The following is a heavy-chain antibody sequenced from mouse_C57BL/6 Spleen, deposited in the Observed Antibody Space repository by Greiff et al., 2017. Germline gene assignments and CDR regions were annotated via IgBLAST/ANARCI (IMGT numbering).Heavy chain of an antibody. D-gene: IGHD2-5*01. CDR1: GFTFSSYG. CDR2: ISSGGSYN. Sequence: EVMLVESGGDLVKPGGSLKLSCAASGFTFSSYGMSWVRQTPDKRLEWVATISSGGSYNYYPDSVKGRFTISRDNAKNTLYRQMSSLKSEDTAMYYCARHRSNYDYFDYWGQGTTLTVSS. V-gene: IGHV5-6*01. CDR3: ARHRSNYDYFDY. J-gene: IGHJ2*01.